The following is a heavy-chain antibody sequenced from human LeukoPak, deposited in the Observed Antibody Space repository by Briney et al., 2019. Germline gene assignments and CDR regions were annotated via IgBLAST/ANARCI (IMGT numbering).Heavy chain of an antibody. V-gene: IGHV1-2*02. CDR3: ARVPPQFCSSTSCYTNYFDY. D-gene: IGHD2-2*02. Sequence: VASVKVSCKASGYTFTGYYMHWVRQAPGQGLEWMGWINPNSGGTNYAQKFQGRVTMTRDTSISTAYMELSRLRSDDTAVYYCARVPPQFCSSTSCYTNYFDYWGQGTLVTVSS. CDR1: GYTFTGYY. J-gene: IGHJ4*02. CDR2: INPNSGGT.